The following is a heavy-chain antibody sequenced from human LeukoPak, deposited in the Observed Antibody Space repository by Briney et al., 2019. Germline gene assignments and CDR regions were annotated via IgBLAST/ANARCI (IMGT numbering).Heavy chain of an antibody. CDR3: ARPRGSYDGYFDY. D-gene: IGHD1-26*01. V-gene: IGHV4-39*01. Sequence: TSETLSLTCTVSGGSISSNSYYWGWIRQPPGKGLEWIGSIYYSGSTYYNPSLKSRVTISVDTSKNQFSLKLTSVTAADTAVYYCARPRGSYDGYFDYWGQGTLVTVSS. CDR2: IYYSGST. CDR1: GGSISSNSYY. J-gene: IGHJ4*02.